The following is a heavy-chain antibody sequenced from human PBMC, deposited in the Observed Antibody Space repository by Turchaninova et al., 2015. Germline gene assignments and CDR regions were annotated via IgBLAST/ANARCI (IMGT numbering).Heavy chain of an antibody. CDR3: AKSDSSGPTALDY. CDR1: GFTFSSYS. CDR2: ISGSGGPT. V-gene: IGHV3-23*04. J-gene: IGHJ4*02. D-gene: IGHD3-22*01. Sequence: EIQLVESGGDLVQHGGFRRLSCGASGFTFSSYSMTWVLQAPRKGLEWVAAISGSGGPTYYAGSVKGRFTISRDNSKNTLYLQMDSLRADDTALYYCAKSDSSGPTALDYWGQGTLVTVSS.